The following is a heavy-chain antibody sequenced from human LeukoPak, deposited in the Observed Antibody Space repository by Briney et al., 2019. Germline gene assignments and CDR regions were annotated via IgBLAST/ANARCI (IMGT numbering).Heavy chain of an antibody. J-gene: IGHJ6*03. CDR2: IRYDGSNK. Sequence: GGSLRLSCAASGFTFSSYGMHWVRQAPGKGLEWVAFIRYDGSNKYYADSVKGRFTISRDNSKNTLYLQMNSLRAEDTAVYYCAKGFCVVGYCIKDYYMDVWGKGTTVTVSS. D-gene: IGHD2-15*01. V-gene: IGHV3-30*02. CDR3: AKGFCVVGYCIKDYYMDV. CDR1: GFTFSSYG.